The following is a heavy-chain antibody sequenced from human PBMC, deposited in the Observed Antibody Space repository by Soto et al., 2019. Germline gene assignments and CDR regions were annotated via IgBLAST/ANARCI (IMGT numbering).Heavy chain of an antibody. J-gene: IGHJ4*02. D-gene: IGHD6-19*01. CDR1: GGSISSGSFY. CDR2: IYYTRNT. V-gene: IGHV4-39*01. Sequence: QLQLQESAPGLVKPSETLSLTCTVSGGSISSGSFYWGWIRQPPGKGLEWIGSIYYTRNTYYNPSLKSRVTISVDSCKNPFSLKLSSVTAADTGVYYWARHWEQWVGDIDYWGQGTVVAVSS. CDR3: ARHWEQWVGDIDY.